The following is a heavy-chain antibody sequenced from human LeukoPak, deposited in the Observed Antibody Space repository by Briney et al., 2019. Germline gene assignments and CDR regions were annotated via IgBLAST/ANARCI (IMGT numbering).Heavy chain of an antibody. J-gene: IGHJ5*02. D-gene: IGHD3-9*01. Sequence: PSETLSLTCAVYGGSFSGYYWSWIRQPPGKGLEWIGEINHSGSTNYNPSLKSRVTISVDTSKNQFSLKLSSVTAADTAVYYCARSPHFYYDILTGTSWRWFDPWGQGTLVTVSS. CDR2: INHSGST. CDR3: ARSPHFYYDILTGTSWRWFDP. V-gene: IGHV4-34*01. CDR1: GGSFSGYY.